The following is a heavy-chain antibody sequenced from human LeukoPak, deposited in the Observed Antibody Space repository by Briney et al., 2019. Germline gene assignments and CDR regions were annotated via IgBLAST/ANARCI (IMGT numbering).Heavy chain of an antibody. Sequence: GGSLRLSCAASGFIFSSYWMHWVRHAPGKGLVWVSRINTDGSSTSYADSVKGRFTISRDNAKNTLYLQMNSLRAEDTAVYYCARETGAVTTVFDYWGQGTLVTVSS. CDR3: ARETGAVTTVFDY. D-gene: IGHD4-17*01. CDR1: GFIFSSYW. J-gene: IGHJ4*02. CDR2: INTDGSST. V-gene: IGHV3-74*01.